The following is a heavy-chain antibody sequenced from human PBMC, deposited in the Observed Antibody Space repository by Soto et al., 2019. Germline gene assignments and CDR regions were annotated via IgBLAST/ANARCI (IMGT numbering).Heavy chain of an antibody. V-gene: IGHV4-4*07. Sequence: QVQLQESGPRLVKPSETLSLTCTVSDDFISSYYWNWIRQPAGKGLECIGRVSTSGATNYNPSLESRVTMSVDTSKKPFSLKLTSVTAADTAVYFCARADYEILTGSYAMDVWGQGTTVTVSS. CDR2: VSTSGAT. CDR3: ARADYEILTGSYAMDV. J-gene: IGHJ6*02. D-gene: IGHD3-9*01. CDR1: DDFISSYY.